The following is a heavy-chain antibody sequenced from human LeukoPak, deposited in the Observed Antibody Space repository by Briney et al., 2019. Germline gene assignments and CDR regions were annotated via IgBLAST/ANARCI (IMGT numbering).Heavy chain of an antibody. V-gene: IGHV4-4*07. J-gene: IGHJ6*03. D-gene: IGHD2-15*01. CDR1: GGSISSYY. CDR3: ARVLVVPSLTRVHYYYYYYMDV. CDR2: IYTSGST. Sequence: PSETLSLTCTVSGGSISSYYWSLVRQPAGKGLEWIGRIYTSGSTNYNPSLKSRVTMSVDTSKNQFSLKLSSVTAAVTAVYYCARVLVVPSLTRVHYYYYYYMDVWGKGTTVTVSS.